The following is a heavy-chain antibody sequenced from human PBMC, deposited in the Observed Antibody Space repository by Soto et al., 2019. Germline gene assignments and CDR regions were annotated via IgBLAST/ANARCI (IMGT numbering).Heavy chain of an antibody. Sequence: QVQLQESGPRLVKPAETLSLSCSVSGGPINSYYWGWIRQPPGKGLEWLGYIHYSGSTTYSPSLKDRVTIVIDTSKNHFSLKLTSVTAADTAVYYCARGRGRVIVGADWGQGTLVTVSS. CDR1: GGPINSYY. CDR3: ARGRGRVIVGAD. J-gene: IGHJ4*02. CDR2: IHYSGST. V-gene: IGHV4-59*01. D-gene: IGHD1-26*01.